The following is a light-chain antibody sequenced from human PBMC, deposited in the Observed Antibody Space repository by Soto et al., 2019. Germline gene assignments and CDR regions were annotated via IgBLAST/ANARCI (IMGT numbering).Light chain of an antibody. Sequence: IVFTEAPGTPSLSPGERATLSCRASQRVSSRYLAWYQQKPGQAPRPPIYGASSRAIGIPDRFSGSGSGTDFTLTISRLEPEDFAVYYCQQYGSSPWTFGQGTKVEIK. V-gene: IGKV3-20*01. J-gene: IGKJ1*01. CDR2: GAS. CDR1: QRVSSRY. CDR3: QQYGSSPWT.